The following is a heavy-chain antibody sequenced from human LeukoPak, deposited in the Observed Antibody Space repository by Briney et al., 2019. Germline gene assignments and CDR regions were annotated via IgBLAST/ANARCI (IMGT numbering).Heavy chain of an antibody. Sequence: SETLSLTCSVSGVSSYYWGWIRQPPGKGLEWIGSVYTSEYTYYSSALKGRVNISVDTPNKQFSLKLNSVTAADTAVYYCARHRPIFADFDYWGQGILVIVPS. J-gene: IGHJ4*02. CDR3: ARHRPIFADFDY. CDR2: VYTSEYT. CDR1: GVSSYY. V-gene: IGHV4-39*01. D-gene: IGHD3-3*02.